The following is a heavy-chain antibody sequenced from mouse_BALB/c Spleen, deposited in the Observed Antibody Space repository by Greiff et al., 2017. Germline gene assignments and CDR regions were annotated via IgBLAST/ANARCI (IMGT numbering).Heavy chain of an antibody. V-gene: IGHV2-6-7*01. CDR3: ARDYYYGSRPMDY. CDR1: GFSLTGYG. D-gene: IGHD1-1*01. J-gene: IGHJ4*01. CDR2: IWGDGST. Sequence: VMLVESGPGLVAPSQSLSITCTVSGFSLTGYGVNWVRQPPGKGLEWLGMIWGDGSTDYNSALKSRLSISKDNSKSQVFLKMNSLQTDDTARYYCARDYYYGSRPMDYWGQGTSVTVSS.